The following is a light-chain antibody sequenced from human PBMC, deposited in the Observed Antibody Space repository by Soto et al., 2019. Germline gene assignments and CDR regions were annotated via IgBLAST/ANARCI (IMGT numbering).Light chain of an antibody. CDR1: QGINRW. V-gene: IGKV1D-16*01. CDR2: DAS. J-gene: IGKJ1*01. CDR3: HQYNSYS. Sequence: DIQMTQSPSSVSASVGDRVTITCRASQGINRWLAWYQQKLGKAPKLLIFDASSLQSGVPSRFSGSGSGTVFTLTISSLQPDDFATYYCHQYNSYSFGQGTKVDIK.